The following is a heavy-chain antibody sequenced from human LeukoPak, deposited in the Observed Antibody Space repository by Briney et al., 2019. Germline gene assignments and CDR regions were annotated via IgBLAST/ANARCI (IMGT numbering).Heavy chain of an antibody. CDR3: ARDNSSPANNWFDP. CDR2: ISSSSSYI. J-gene: IGHJ5*02. V-gene: IGHV3-21*01. CDR1: GFTFSSYS. D-gene: IGHD4-23*01. Sequence: GGSLRLSCAASGFTFSSYSMNWVRQAPGKGLEWVSSISSSSSYIYYADSVKGRFTISRDNAKNSLYLQMNSLRAEDTAVYYCARDNSSPANNWFDPWGQGTLVTVSS.